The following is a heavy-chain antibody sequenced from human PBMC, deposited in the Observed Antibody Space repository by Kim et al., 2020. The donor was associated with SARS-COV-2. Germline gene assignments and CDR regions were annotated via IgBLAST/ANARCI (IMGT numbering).Heavy chain of an antibody. CDR1: GFTFSNAW. V-gene: IGHV3-15*01. J-gene: IGHJ5*02. D-gene: IGHD6-13*01. Sequence: GGSLRLSCAASGFTFSNAWMSWVRQAPAKGLEWVGRIKSKTDGGTTDYAAPVKGRFTISRDDSKNTLYLQMNSLKTEDTAVYYCTTDRNSSSWYDWFDPWGQGTLVTVSS. CDR3: TTDRNSSSWYDWFDP. CDR2: IKSKTDGGTT.